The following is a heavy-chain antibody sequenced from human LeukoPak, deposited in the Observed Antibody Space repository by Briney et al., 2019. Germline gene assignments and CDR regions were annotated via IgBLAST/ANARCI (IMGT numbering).Heavy chain of an antibody. CDR2: IYTSGST. J-gene: IGHJ5*02. CDR3: ARVGYCSSTSCYWFDP. D-gene: IGHD2-2*03. V-gene: IGHV4-61*02. Sequence: SETLSLTCTVSGGSISSGSYYCSSIRQPAGKGLEWIGRIYTSGSTNYNPSLKSRVTISVDTSKNQFSLKLSSVTAADTAVYYCARVGYCSSTSCYWFDPWGQGTLVTVSS. CDR1: GGSISSGSYY.